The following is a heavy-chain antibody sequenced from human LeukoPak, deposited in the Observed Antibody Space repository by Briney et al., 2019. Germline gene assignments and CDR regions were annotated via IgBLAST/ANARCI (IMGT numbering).Heavy chain of an antibody. CDR1: GFTFGDYA. V-gene: IGHV3-49*04. D-gene: IGHD2-21*01. J-gene: IGHJ4*02. CDR3: RAVVVIAPHFDY. Sequence: SGGSLRLSCTASGFTFGDYAMSWVRQAPGKGLGWVGFIRSKAYGGTTEYAASVKGRFTISRDDSKSIAYLQMNSLKTEDTAVYYCRAVVVIAPHFDYWGQGTLVTVSS. CDR2: IRSKAYGGTT.